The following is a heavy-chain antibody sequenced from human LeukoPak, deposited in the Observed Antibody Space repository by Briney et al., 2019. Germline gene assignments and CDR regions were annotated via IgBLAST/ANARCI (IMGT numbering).Heavy chain of an antibody. D-gene: IGHD4-17*01. CDR1: GFIFSTYW. Sequence: GGSLRLSCAASGFIFSTYWMNWVRQAPGQGLEWVASINQDGSEKYYVDSVKGRFTISRDNAKNSLFEELNTLRGEDTAVYYCARGYYGDYAWGQGTLVTVSS. V-gene: IGHV3-7*01. CDR2: INQDGSEK. CDR3: ARGYYGDYA. J-gene: IGHJ5*02.